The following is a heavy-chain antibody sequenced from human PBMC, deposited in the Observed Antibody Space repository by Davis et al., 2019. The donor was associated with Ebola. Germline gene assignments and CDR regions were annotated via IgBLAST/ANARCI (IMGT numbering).Heavy chain of an antibody. D-gene: IGHD2-8*02. CDR1: GFTFSSYS. Sequence: GESLKISCAASGFTFSSYSMNWVRQAPGKGLEWVSSISSSSSYIYYADSVKGRFTISRDSAKNSLYLQMNSLRAEDTAVYYCARSATVSTGRFDYWGQGTLVTVSS. CDR2: ISSSSSYI. V-gene: IGHV3-21*01. J-gene: IGHJ4*02. CDR3: ARSATVSTGRFDY.